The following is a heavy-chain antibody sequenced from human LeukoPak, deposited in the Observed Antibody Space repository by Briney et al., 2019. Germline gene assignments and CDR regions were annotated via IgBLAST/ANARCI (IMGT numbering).Heavy chain of an antibody. CDR3: ARALISIVVVPAAVDY. CDR2: ISSSSSTI. D-gene: IGHD2-2*01. CDR1: GFTFSSYS. Sequence: GGSLRLSCAASGFTFSSYSMNWVRQAPGKGLEWVSYISSSSSTIYYADSVKGRFTISRDNAKNSLYLQMNSLRAEDTAVYYCARALISIVVVPAAVDYWGQGTLVTVSS. V-gene: IGHV3-48*01. J-gene: IGHJ4*02.